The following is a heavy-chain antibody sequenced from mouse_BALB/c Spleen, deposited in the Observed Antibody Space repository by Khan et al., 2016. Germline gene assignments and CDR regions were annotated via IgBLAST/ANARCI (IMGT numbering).Heavy chain of an antibody. D-gene: IGHD1-1*01. Sequence: VQLKQSGPELVKPGASVKMSCKASGYTFISYVMHWVKQKPGQGLEWIGYINPYNDGTKYNEKFKGKATLTSDKSSSTAYMELSSLTSEDSAVYYCARINYYVSSYYWYFDVWGAWTTVTVSS. V-gene: IGHV1S136*01. J-gene: IGHJ1*01. CDR2: INPYNDGT. CDR1: GYTFISYV. CDR3: ARINYYVSSYYWYFDV.